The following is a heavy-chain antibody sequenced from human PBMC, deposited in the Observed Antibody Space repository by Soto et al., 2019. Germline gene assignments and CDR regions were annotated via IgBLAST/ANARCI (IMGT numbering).Heavy chain of an antibody. V-gene: IGHV3-48*03. CDR2: ISSSGSTI. CDR1: GFTFSSFE. CDR3: ASQPAVWPYNWFDP. Sequence: GGSLRLSCAASGFTFSSFEMNWVRQAPGKRLEWVSYISSSGSTIYYADSVKGRFTISRDNAKNSLYLQMNSLRVEDTSVYYCASQPAVWPYNWFDPWGQVSLVTVSS. D-gene: IGHD2-2*01. J-gene: IGHJ5*02.